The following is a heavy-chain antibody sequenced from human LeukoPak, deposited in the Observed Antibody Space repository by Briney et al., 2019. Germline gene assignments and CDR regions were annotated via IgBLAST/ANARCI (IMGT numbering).Heavy chain of an antibody. CDR1: GYTFTDYY. Sequence: ASVKVSCKASGYTFTDYYIHWVRQAPGQGLEWMGWINTNTGNPTYAQGFTGRFVFSLDTSVSTAYLQISSLKAEDTAVYYCARETPLGGPTVNWVYYYYYGMDVWGQGTTVTVSS. CDR2: INTNTGNP. J-gene: IGHJ6*02. V-gene: IGHV7-4-1*02. CDR3: ARETPLGGPTVNWVYYYYYGMDV. D-gene: IGHD3-16*01.